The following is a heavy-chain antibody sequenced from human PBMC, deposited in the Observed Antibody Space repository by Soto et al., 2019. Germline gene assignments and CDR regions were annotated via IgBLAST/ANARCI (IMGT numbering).Heavy chain of an antibody. D-gene: IGHD6-19*01. J-gene: IGHJ5*02. CDR2: IIPIFGTA. CDR1: GGTFSSYA. V-gene: IGHV1-69*13. CDR3: ARDSSGRGWFDP. Sequence: SVKVSCKASGGTFSSYAISWVRQAPGQGLEWMGGIIPIFGTANYAQKFQGRVTITADESTGTAYMELSSLRSEDTAVYYCARDSSGRGWFDPWGQGTLVTVSS.